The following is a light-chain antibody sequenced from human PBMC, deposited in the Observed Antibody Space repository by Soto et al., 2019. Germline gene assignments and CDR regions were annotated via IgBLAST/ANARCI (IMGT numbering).Light chain of an antibody. CDR2: GAS. V-gene: IGKV3-15*01. Sequence: EIVMTQSPATLSVSPGERATLSCRASQSVSSNLAWYQQKPGQAPRLLIYGASTRATGIPARFSGSGSGTEFTLTLSSLQSEDFEVYYCQQYNNWPPMYTFGQGTKLEIK. J-gene: IGKJ2*01. CDR1: QSVSSN. CDR3: QQYNNWPPMYT.